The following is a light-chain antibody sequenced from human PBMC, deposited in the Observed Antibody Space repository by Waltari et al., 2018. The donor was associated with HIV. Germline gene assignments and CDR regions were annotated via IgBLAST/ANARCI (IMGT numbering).Light chain of an antibody. CDR2: AAS. Sequence: DIQMPRSPSSLSALLGDRVTITSRPSQNIRSNLHRSHHKPGKSPRLLIYAASSLQGGVPSRFSGSGSGTDFTLTISSLQPEDFVNYHGEQSYNSPRTFGQGTKVEIK. V-gene: IGKV1-39*01. J-gene: IGKJ1*01. CDR3: EQSYNSPRT. CDR1: QNIRSN.